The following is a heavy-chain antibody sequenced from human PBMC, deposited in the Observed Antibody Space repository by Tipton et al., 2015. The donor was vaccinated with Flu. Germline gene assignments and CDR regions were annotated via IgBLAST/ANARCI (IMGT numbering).Heavy chain of an antibody. Sequence: SLRLSCAASGFTFSNVWMTWVRQAPGKGLEWVGRIKRKTEGETTDYAAPVKGRFTISRDDSKNTLYLQMNSLKSEDTAVYYCATGDCSGGSWHAFDIWGQGTMVTVCS. CDR1: GFTFSNVW. CDR3: ATGDCSGGSWHAFDI. J-gene: IGHJ3*02. D-gene: IGHD2-15*01. CDR2: IKRKTEGETT. V-gene: IGHV3-15*01.